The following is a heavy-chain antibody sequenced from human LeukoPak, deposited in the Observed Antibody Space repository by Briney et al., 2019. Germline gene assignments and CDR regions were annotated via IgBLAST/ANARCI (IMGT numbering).Heavy chain of an antibody. CDR1: GGTFSSYA. Sequence: ASVKVSCKASGGTFSSYAISWVRQAPGQGLEWMGGIIPIFGTANYAQKFQGRVTITADKSTNTAYMEMTSLTSEDTALYYCASDSIVASKGSFDIWGQGTMVTVSS. D-gene: IGHD1-26*01. J-gene: IGHJ3*02. CDR3: ASDSIVASKGSFDI. CDR2: IIPIFGTA. V-gene: IGHV1-69*06.